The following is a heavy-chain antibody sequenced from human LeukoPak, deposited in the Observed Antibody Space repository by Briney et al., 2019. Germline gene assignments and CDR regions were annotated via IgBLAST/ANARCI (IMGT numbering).Heavy chain of an antibody. CDR2: ISSASTYI. V-gene: IGHV3-21*01. D-gene: IGHD5-18*01. CDR1: GFTFSSYS. Sequence: GGSLRLSCAASGFTFSSYSMNWVRQAPGKGLEWVSSISSASTYIYYADSVKGRFTISRDNAKNSLSLQMNSLRAEDTAMYYCARLVWDTTMADGDIDSWGQGPLLIVSS. CDR3: ARLVWDTTMADGDIDS. J-gene: IGHJ4*02.